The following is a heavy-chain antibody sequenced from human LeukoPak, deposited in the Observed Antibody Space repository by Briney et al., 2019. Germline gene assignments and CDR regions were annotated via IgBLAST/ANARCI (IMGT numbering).Heavy chain of an antibody. J-gene: IGHJ6*02. CDR1: GYTFTSYY. Sequence: HGASVKVSCKASGYTFTSYYMHWVRQAPGQGLEWMGIINPSGGSTSYAQKFQGRVTMTRDTSTSTVYMELSRLRSEDTAVYYCASQAYYDILTGYYSDYYYGMDVWGQGTTVTVSS. V-gene: IGHV1-46*01. CDR2: INPSGGST. D-gene: IGHD3-9*01. CDR3: ASQAYYDILTGYYSDYYYGMDV.